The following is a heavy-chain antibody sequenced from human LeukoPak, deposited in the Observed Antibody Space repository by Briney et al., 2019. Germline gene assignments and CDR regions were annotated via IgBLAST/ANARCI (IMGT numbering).Heavy chain of an antibody. CDR3: ARNYGSGSYLDYYYGMDV. J-gene: IGHJ6*04. CDR2: ISSSSSYI. D-gene: IGHD3-10*01. V-gene: IGHV3-21*06. CDR1: GFPLSSHS. Sequence: GGSLRLSCAASGFPLSSHSMNWVRQASGKGLEWVSSISSSSSYIYYADSVKGRFTIYRDNAKNSLYLQMNSLRAEDTAVYYCARNYGSGSYLDYYYGMDVWGKGTTVTVSS.